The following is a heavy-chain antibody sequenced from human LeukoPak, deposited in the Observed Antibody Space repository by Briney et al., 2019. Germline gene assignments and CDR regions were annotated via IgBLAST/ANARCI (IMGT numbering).Heavy chain of an antibody. Sequence: GGSLRLSCAASGFTFRTYWMNWVRQAPGKGLVWVSRIESDGSSTSYADSVKGRFTISRDNAANTLYLQMNSLRAEDTAVYYCATVAMEDWYFVLWGRGTLVTVSS. CDR3: ATVAMEDWYFVL. J-gene: IGHJ2*01. CDR1: GFTFRTYW. CDR2: IESDGSST. D-gene: IGHD5-18*01. V-gene: IGHV3-74*01.